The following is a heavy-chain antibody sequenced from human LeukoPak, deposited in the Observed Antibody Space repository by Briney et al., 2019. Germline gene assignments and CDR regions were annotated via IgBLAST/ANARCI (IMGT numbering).Heavy chain of an antibody. Sequence: PSETLSLTCTVSGYSISSGYYWGWIRQPPGKGLEWIGSVYHSGSTNYNPSLKSRVTISVDKSKNQFSLKLSSVTAADTAVYYCAREVGRQWLDHDAFDIWGQGTMVTVSS. D-gene: IGHD6-19*01. CDR3: AREVGRQWLDHDAFDI. CDR1: GYSISSGYY. V-gene: IGHV4-38-2*02. CDR2: VYHSGST. J-gene: IGHJ3*02.